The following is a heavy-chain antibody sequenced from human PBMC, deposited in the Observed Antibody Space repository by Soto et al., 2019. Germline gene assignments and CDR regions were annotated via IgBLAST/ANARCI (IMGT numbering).Heavy chain of an antibody. CDR3: ARDLTRFCSGGSCPFSM. D-gene: IGHD2-15*01. CDR2: VSYYNGNT. Sequence: QAQLVQSGAEVKKPGASVRVACTASEDIFNNFGITWVRQAPGQGLEWLGWVSYYNGNTNYAQRLQGRVFMTTDTATSTAYLELRSLTFNYTAVHYCARDLTRFCSGGSCPFSMRGQGTQVIVSS. V-gene: IGHV1-18*01. J-gene: IGHJ4*02. CDR1: EDIFNNFG.